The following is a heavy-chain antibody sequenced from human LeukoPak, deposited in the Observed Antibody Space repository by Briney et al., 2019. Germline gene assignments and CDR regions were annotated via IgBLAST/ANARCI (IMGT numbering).Heavy chain of an antibody. CDR1: GGSFSGYY. Sequence: SETLSLTCAVYGGSFSGYYWSWIRQPPGKGLEWIGEINHSGSTNYNPSLKSRVTISVDTSKNQFSLKLSSVTAADTAVYYCAREPGPGGFDYWGQGTLVTVSS. CDR2: INHSGST. V-gene: IGHV4-34*01. J-gene: IGHJ4*02. CDR3: AREPGPGGFDY.